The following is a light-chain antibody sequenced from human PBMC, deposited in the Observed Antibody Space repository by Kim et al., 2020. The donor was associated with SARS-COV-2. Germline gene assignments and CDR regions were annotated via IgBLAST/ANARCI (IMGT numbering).Light chain of an antibody. CDR3: CSYAGSSTLV. V-gene: IGLV2-23*02. CDR1: NSDVGSYNL. CDR2: EVS. Sequence: HSVAFSCTGTNSDVGSYNLVSWYQHHPGKAPKLMIYEVSKRPSGVSNRFSGSKSGNTASLTISGLQAEDEADYYCCSYAGSSTLVFGGGTKLTVL. J-gene: IGLJ2*01.